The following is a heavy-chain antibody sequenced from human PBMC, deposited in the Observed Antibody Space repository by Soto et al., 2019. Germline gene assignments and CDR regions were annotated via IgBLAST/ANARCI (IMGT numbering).Heavy chain of an antibody. Sequence: EVQLMESGGGLVQPGGSLRLSCTVSGFTVSTNYMNWVRQAPGKGLEWVSVIFPDGSTYYTDSVRDRFSSSRDNSKNTVYLQMNSLRAEDTAVEFWARRALPHAFVDYWGQGTLVTVSS. CDR2: IFPDGST. CDR3: ARRALPHAFVDY. J-gene: IGHJ4*02. V-gene: IGHV3-66*01. CDR1: GFTVSTNY. D-gene: IGHD2-15*01.